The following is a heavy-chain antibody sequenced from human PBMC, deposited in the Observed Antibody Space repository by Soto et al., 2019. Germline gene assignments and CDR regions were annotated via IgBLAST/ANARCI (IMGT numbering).Heavy chain of an antibody. CDR2: IWYDGSNK. CDR1: GFTFSSYG. V-gene: IGHV3-33*01. J-gene: IGHJ5*02. Sequence: QVQPVESGGGVVQPGRSLRLSCAASGFTFSSYGMHWVRQAPGKGLEWVAVIWYDGSNKYYADSVKGRFTISRDNSKNTLYLQMNSLRAEDTAVYYCARSEAAAGLGWFDPWGQGTLVTVSS. D-gene: IGHD6-13*01. CDR3: ARSEAAAGLGWFDP.